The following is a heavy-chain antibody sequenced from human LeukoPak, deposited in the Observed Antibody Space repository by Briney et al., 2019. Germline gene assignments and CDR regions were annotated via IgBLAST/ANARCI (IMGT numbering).Heavy chain of an antibody. Sequence: GGSLRLSCDASGFTFTYVAMNWVRQAPGKGLEWVAVISYDGSNKYYADSVKGRFTISRDNSKNTLYLQMNSLRAEDTAVYYCARAANDSSGYWTPLGYWGQGTLVTVSS. CDR2: ISYDGSNK. D-gene: IGHD3-22*01. J-gene: IGHJ4*02. CDR3: ARAANDSSGYWTPLGY. CDR1: GFTFTYVA. V-gene: IGHV3-30-3*01.